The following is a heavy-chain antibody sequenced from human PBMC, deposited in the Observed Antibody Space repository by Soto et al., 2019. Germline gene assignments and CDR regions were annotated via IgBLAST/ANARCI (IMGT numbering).Heavy chain of an antibody. J-gene: IGHJ5*02. CDR1: GGSISSYY. D-gene: IGHD3-22*01. V-gene: IGHV4-59*01. CDR3: ARITYYENWFDP. Sequence: SETLSLTCTVSGGSISSYYWSWIRQPPGKGLEWIGYIYYSGSTNYNPSLKSRVTISVDTSKNQFSLKLSSVTAADTAVYYCARITYYENWFDPWGQGTLVTVSS. CDR2: IYYSGST.